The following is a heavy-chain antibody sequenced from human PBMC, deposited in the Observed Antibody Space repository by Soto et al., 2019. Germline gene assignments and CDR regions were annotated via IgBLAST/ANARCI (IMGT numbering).Heavy chain of an antibody. J-gene: IGHJ4*02. CDR1: GYTFTSYY. CDR2: IEPSGGSR. D-gene: IGHD4-17*01. CDR3: ARTTMTFYYFDF. Sequence: ASVKVSFKASGYTFTSYYMHWVRQAPGQGLEWMGVIEPSGGSRSYTQKFQGRVTMTRDTSTSTVYMELSSLRSEDTAVYYCARTTMTFYYFDFWGQGTLVTVS. V-gene: IGHV1-46*01.